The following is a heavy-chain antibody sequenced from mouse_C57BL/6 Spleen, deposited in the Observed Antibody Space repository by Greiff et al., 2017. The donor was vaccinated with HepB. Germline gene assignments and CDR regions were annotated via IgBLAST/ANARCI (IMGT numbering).Heavy chain of an antibody. D-gene: IGHD1-1*01. CDR3: ARSPYYYGSSYGGFDY. CDR2: INPSTGGT. Sequence: VQLQQSGPELVKPGASVKISCKASGYSFTGYYMNWVKQSPEKSLEWIGEINPSTGGTTYNQKFKAKATLTVDKSSSTAYMQLKSLTSEDSAVYYCARSPYYYGSSYGGFDYWGQGTTLTVSS. V-gene: IGHV1-42*01. CDR1: GYSFTGYY. J-gene: IGHJ2*01.